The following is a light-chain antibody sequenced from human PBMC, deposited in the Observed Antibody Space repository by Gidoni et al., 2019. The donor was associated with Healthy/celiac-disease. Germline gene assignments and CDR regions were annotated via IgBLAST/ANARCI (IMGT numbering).Light chain of an antibody. CDR3: QQRSNCPPRA. V-gene: IGKV3-11*01. Sequence: EIVLTQSPATLSLSPGERATLSCRASQSVSSYLAWYQQKPGQAPRLLIYDASNRATGIPARFSGSGSGTDFTLTISSLEPEDFAVYYRQQRSNCPPRAFGGGTKVEIK. CDR2: DAS. CDR1: QSVSSY. J-gene: IGKJ4*01.